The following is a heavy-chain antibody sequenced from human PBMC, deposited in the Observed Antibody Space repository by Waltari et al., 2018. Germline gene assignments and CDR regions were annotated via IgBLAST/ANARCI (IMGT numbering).Heavy chain of an antibody. CDR1: GGSISSGDYY. J-gene: IGHJ6*03. D-gene: IGHD1-1*01. V-gene: IGHV4-30-4*08. CDR3: AREKLVRSLYYYYYMDV. Sequence: QVQLQESGPGLVKPSQTLSLTCTVSGGSISSGDYYWSWIRHPPGKGLEWIGYIYYSGSTYYNPSLKSRVTMSVDTSKNQFSLKLSSVTAADTAVYYCAREKLVRSLYYYYYMDVWGKGTTVTVSS. CDR2: IYYSGST.